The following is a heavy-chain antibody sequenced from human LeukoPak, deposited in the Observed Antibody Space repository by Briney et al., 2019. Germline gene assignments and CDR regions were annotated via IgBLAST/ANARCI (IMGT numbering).Heavy chain of an antibody. D-gene: IGHD6-13*01. Sequence: HWVRQAPGXGLVWVSRIDSDGSSTSYADSVKGRFTISRDNAKNTLYLQMNSLRAEDTAVYYCARGASSWTDYWGQGTLVTVSS. V-gene: IGHV3-74*01. CDR3: ARGASSWTDY. CDR2: IDSDGSST. J-gene: IGHJ4*02.